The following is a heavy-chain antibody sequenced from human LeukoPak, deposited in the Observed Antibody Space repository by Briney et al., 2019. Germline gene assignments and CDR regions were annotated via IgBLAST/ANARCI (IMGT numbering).Heavy chain of an antibody. CDR2: ISGSGGST. Sequence: PGGSLRLSCAASGFTFSSYGMSWVRQAPGKGLEWVSAISGSGGSTYYADSVKGRFTISRDNSKNTLYLQMNSLRAEDTALYYCARGSPPTMIGQYFQHWGQGTLVTVSS. J-gene: IGHJ1*01. CDR1: GFTFSSYG. D-gene: IGHD3-22*01. CDR3: ARGSPPTMIGQYFQH. V-gene: IGHV3-23*01.